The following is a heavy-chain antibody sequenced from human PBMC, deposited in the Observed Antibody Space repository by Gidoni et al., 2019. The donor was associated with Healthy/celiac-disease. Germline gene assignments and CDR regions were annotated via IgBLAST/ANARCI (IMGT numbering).Heavy chain of an antibody. V-gene: IGHV3-33*01. CDR3: AREGIAAAVEDY. J-gene: IGHJ4*02. CDR2: IWYDGSNK. D-gene: IGHD6-13*01. Sequence: QVQLVESGGGVVQPGRSLRLSCAASGFTFSSYGMHWVRQAPGKGLEWVAVIWYDGSNKYYADSVKGRFTISRDNSKNTLYLQMNSLRAEDTAVYYCAREGIAAAVEDYWGQGTLVTVSS. CDR1: GFTFSSYG.